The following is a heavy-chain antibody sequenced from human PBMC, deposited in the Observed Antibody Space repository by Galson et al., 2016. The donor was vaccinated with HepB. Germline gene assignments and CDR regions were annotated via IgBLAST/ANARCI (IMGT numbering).Heavy chain of an antibody. D-gene: IGHD3-10*01. V-gene: IGHV3-74*01. CDR1: GFTFSTYW. Sequence: LRLSCSASGFTFSTYWMHWVRQASGKGLVWVSRINSDGSSTGFADSVKGRFTISRDNAKNTLYLQMNSLRAEDTAVYYCASSVRGSGSPPGGYWGQGSLVIVSS. CDR3: ASSVRGSGSPPGGY. CDR2: INSDGSST. J-gene: IGHJ4*02.